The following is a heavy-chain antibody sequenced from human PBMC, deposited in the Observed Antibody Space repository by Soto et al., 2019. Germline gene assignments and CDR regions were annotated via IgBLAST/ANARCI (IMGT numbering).Heavy chain of an antibody. D-gene: IGHD3-10*01. CDR2: IYSGGST. CDR3: GIDGAAGEYYAFDI. V-gene: IGHV3-66*02. Sequence: GGSLRLSCAASGFTVSSNYMSWVRQAPGKGLEWVSVIYSGGSTYYADSVKGRFTISRDNSKNTLYLQMNSLRAEDTAVYYCGIDGAAGEYYAFDIWGQGTMVTVSS. CDR1: GFTVSSNY. J-gene: IGHJ3*02.